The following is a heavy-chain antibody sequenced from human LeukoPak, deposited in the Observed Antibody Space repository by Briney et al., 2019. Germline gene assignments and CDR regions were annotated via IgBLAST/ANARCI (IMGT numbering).Heavy chain of an antibody. J-gene: IGHJ4*02. CDR3: ATPIAAAATYFDY. V-gene: IGHV4-39*07. Sequence: SETLSLTCTVSGGSISSSSYYWGWIRQPPGKGLEWIGSIYYSGSTYYNPSLKSRVTISVDTSKNQFSLKLSSVTAADTAVYYCATPIAAAATYFDYWGQGTLVTVSS. CDR2: IYYSGST. D-gene: IGHD6-13*01. CDR1: GGSISSSSYY.